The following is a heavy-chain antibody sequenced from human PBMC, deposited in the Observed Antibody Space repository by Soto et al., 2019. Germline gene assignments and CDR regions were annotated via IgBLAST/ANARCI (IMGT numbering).Heavy chain of an antibody. CDR3: ASPLLAEYSSSWYTAFEI. CDR2: ISSSSSYT. CDR1: GFTFSDYY. V-gene: IGHV3-11*06. Sequence: PGGSLRLSCAASGFTFSDYYMSWIRQAPGKGLEWVPYISSSSSYTNYADSVKGRFTISRDNAKNSLYLQMNSLRAEDTAVYYGASPLLAEYSSSWYTAFEIWGQGTMVSVTS. J-gene: IGHJ3*02. D-gene: IGHD6-13*01.